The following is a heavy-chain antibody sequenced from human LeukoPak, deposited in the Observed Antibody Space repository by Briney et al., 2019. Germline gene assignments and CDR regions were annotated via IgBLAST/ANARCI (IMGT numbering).Heavy chain of an antibody. J-gene: IGHJ4*02. CDR1: GFTFSSYA. Sequence: GSLRLSCAASGFTFSSYAMHWVRQAPGKGLEWVAVISYDGSNKYYADSVKGRFTISRDNSKNTLYLQMNSLRAEDTAVYYCARDQIKEGYSSGWYRYFDYWGQGTLVTVSS. CDR3: ARDQIKEGYSSGWYRYFDY. D-gene: IGHD6-19*01. V-gene: IGHV3-30-3*01. CDR2: ISYDGSNK.